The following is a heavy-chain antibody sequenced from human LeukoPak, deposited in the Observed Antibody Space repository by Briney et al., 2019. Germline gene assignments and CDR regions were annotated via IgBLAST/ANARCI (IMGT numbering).Heavy chain of an antibody. Sequence: ASVKVSCKASGYTFTGYYLHWVRQAPGQGLEWMGWINPTSGGTKYAQKFQGRVTMTRDTSISTAYMELSSLRSDDTAVYHCARDHDRYGDYWGQGTLVTSSA. V-gene: IGHV1-2*02. CDR1: GYTFTGYY. J-gene: IGHJ4*02. CDR2: INPTSGGT. CDR3: ARDHDRYGDY. D-gene: IGHD1-1*01.